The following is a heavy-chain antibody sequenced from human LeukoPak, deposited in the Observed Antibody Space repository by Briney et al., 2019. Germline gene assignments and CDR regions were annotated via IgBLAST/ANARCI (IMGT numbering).Heavy chain of an antibody. Sequence: KSGGSQRLSCAASGFTFSDYYMSWIRQAPGKGLEWVSYISSSGSTIYYADSVKGRFTISRDNAKNSLYLQMNRLRAEDTAVYYCATLQGGSSGENDYWGQGTLVTVSS. CDR1: GFTFSDYY. CDR3: ATLQGGSSGENDY. CDR2: ISSSGSTI. D-gene: IGHD6-19*01. V-gene: IGHV3-11*01. J-gene: IGHJ4*02.